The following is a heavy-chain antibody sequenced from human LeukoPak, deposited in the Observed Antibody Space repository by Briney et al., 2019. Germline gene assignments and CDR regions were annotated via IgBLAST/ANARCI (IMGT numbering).Heavy chain of an antibody. CDR2: ICSSDNSR. Sequence: GGSLRLSCVASGFTFSSYAMSWVRQAPGKGLEWVSGICSSDNSRYYADSVKGRFTISRDNSKNTLYLQMNSLRADDTAVYYCARPSYGMDVWGQGTTVTVS. CDR1: GFTFSSYA. CDR3: ARPSYGMDV. V-gene: IGHV3-23*01. J-gene: IGHJ6*02.